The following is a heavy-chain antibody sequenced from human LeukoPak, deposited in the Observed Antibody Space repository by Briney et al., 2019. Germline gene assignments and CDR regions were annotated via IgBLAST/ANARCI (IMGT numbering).Heavy chain of an antibody. V-gene: IGHV4-59*01. Sequence: SGTLSLPLPVSGGSLSSYYWSWIREPPREGLGGIGDIYYSGSTNYNPSLKSRVTISVDTSKNQFSLKLSSVTAADTAVYYCARGGIGMATIAYFQHWGQGTLVTVSS. J-gene: IGHJ1*01. CDR3: ARGGIGMATIAYFQH. CDR1: GGSLSSYY. D-gene: IGHD5-24*01. CDR2: IYYSGST.